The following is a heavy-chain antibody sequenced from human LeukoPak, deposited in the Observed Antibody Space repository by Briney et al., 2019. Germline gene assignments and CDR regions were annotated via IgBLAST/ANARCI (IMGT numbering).Heavy chain of an antibody. V-gene: IGHV3-74*01. CDR2: INSDGSST. J-gene: IGHJ3*02. Sequence: PGGSLRLSCAASGFTFSSYWMHWVRHAPGKGLVWVSRINSDGSSTSYADSVKGRFTISRDNAKNTLYLQMNSLRAEDTAVYYCARGRRGWVFGFDWLSSGPPDAFDIWGQGTMVTVSS. D-gene: IGHD3-9*01. CDR3: ARGRRGWVFGFDWLSSGPPDAFDI. CDR1: GFTFSSYW.